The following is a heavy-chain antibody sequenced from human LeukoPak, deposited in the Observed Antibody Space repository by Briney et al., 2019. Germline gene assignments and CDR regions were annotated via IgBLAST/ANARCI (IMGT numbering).Heavy chain of an antibody. CDR3: ARERSGSYWRALDI. D-gene: IGHD1-26*01. CDR2: INHSGST. CDR1: GGSFSGYY. V-gene: IGHV4-34*01. Sequence: SETLSLTCAVYGGSFSGYYWSWIRQPPGKGLEWIGEINHSGSTNYNPSLKSRVTISVDTSKNQFSLKLSSVTAADTAVYYCARERSGSYWRALDIWGQGTMVTVSS. J-gene: IGHJ3*02.